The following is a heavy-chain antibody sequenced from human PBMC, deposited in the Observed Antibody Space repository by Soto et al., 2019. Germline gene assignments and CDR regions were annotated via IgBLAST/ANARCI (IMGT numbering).Heavy chain of an antibody. D-gene: IGHD6-13*01. Sequence: SEILSLTCAVYGGSFSGYYWSWIRQPPGKGLEWIGEINHSGSTNYNPSLKSRVTISVDTSKNQFSLKLSSVTAADTAVYYCASVWGSSWYNYYYYGMDVWGQGTTVTVSS. CDR2: INHSGST. CDR3: ASVWGSSWYNYYYYGMDV. CDR1: GGSFSGYY. V-gene: IGHV4-34*01. J-gene: IGHJ6*02.